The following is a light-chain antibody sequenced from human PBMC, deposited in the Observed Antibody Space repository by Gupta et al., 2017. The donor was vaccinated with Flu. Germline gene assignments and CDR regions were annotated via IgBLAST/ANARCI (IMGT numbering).Light chain of an antibody. CDR3: GTSDTSMSALV. CDR1: SSNIGNND. V-gene: IGLV1-51*01. CDR2: DNN. J-gene: IGLJ2*01. Sequence: QSVFTQPPSVSAAPGQKVTISCSGSSSNIGNNDVSWYQQLTATAPKLLIYDNNKRPSGIPDRFSGSKSGTSATVTTTGLQAGDEADYYCGTSDTSMSALVFGGGTKLTVL.